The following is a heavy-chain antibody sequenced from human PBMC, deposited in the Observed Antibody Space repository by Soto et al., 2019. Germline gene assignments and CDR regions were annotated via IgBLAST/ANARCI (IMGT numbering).Heavy chain of an antibody. V-gene: IGHV1-69*12. D-gene: IGHD2-15*01. Sequence: QVQLVQSGAEVKKPGSSVKVSCKTSGGTFTNFAIAWVRQAPGHGLEWMGGFFPVFGTPTYAQKFRGRVSISADESTNTTYMEVTGLTAEDTALYYCARAPQWSPTWYSYGLDVWGQGTSVTVAS. CDR1: GGTFTNFA. J-gene: IGHJ6*02. CDR2: FFPVFGTP. CDR3: ARAPQWSPTWYSYGLDV.